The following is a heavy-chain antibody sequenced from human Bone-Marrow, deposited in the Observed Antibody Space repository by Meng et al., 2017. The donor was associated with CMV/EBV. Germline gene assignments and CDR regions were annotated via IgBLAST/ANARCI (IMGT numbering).Heavy chain of an antibody. CDR3: ARHELGATGLSGFDP. CDR2: IYYSGST. D-gene: IGHD1-26*01. J-gene: IGHJ5*02. Sequence: SETLSLTCSVSGDSINSSSFYWGWIRQPPGKGLEWIGSIYYSGSTYYNPSLKSRVTISVDTSKNQFSLKLSSVTAADTAVYYCARHELGATGLSGFDPWGQGTLVTVSS. CDR1: GDSINSSSFY. V-gene: IGHV4-39*01.